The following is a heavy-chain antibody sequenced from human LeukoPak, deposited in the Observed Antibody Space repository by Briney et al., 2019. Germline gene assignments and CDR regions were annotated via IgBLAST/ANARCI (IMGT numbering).Heavy chain of an antibody. V-gene: IGHV3-23*01. CDR3: AKDRTDGSSWGSFDY. D-gene: IGHD6-13*01. Sequence: GGSLRLSCAASGFTFSSYEMNWVRQAPGKGLEWVSSIRGSGATTYYADSVRGRFTISRDNSKNTLYLQMNSLRAEATAVYYCAKDRTDGSSWGSFDYWGQGTLVTVSS. CDR2: IRGSGATT. J-gene: IGHJ4*02. CDR1: GFTFSSYE.